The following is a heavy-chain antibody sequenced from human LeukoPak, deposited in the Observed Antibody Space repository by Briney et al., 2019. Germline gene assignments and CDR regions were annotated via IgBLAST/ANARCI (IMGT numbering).Heavy chain of an antibody. V-gene: IGHV7-4-1*02. CDR1: GYTFTSYA. Sequence: ASVKVSCKASGYTFTSYAMIWVRQAPGQGLEWMGWINTNTGNPTYAQGFTGRFVFSLDTSVSTAYLQISSLKAEDTAVYYCARPPEQLVSYYYYGMDVWGQGTTVTVSS. J-gene: IGHJ6*02. CDR3: ARPPEQLVSYYYYGMDV. D-gene: IGHD6-13*01. CDR2: INTNTGNP.